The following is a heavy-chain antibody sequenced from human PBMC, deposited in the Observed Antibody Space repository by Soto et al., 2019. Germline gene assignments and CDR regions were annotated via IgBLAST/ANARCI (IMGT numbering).Heavy chain of an antibody. CDR3: ARDKRDTAMVRWGYYFDY. J-gene: IGHJ4*02. CDR2: IIPIFGTA. V-gene: IGHV1-69*01. D-gene: IGHD5-18*01. Sequence: QVQLVQSGAEVKKPGSSVKVSCKASGGTFSSYAISWVRQAPGQGLEWMGGIIPIFGTANYAQKFQGRVTITADESTSTAYMELSSLRSEDTAVYYCARDKRDTAMVRWGYYFDYWGPGTLVTVSS. CDR1: GGTFSSYA.